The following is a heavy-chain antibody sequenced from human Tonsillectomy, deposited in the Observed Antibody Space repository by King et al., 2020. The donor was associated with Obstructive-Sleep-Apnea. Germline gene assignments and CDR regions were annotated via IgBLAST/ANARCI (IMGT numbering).Heavy chain of an antibody. CDR2: ISSSSSYI. D-gene: IGHD3-22*01. J-gene: IGHJ4*02. Sequence: VQLVESGGGLVKPGGSLRLSCAASGFTFSSYSMNWVRQAPGKGLEWVSSISSSSSYIYYADSVKGRFTISRDNAKNSLYLQMNSLRAEDTAVYYCARVLGSYASSGYYGYWGQGTLVTVSS. V-gene: IGHV3-21*01. CDR1: GFTFSSYS. CDR3: ARVLGSYASSGYYGY.